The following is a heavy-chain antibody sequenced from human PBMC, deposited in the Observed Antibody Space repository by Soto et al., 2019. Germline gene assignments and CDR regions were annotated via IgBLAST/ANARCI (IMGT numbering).Heavy chain of an antibody. CDR2: ISAYHGNT. CDR1: GGTFSSYS. CDR3: ATGSSTSYYYYGMDV. Sequence: ASVKVSCKASGGTFSSYSISWVRQAPGQGLEWMGWISAYHGNTNYAQKLQGRVTMTTDTSTSTAYMELRSLRSDDTAVYYCATGSSTSYYYYGMDVWGQGTKVTVSS. J-gene: IGHJ6*02. V-gene: IGHV1-18*01. D-gene: IGHD2-2*01.